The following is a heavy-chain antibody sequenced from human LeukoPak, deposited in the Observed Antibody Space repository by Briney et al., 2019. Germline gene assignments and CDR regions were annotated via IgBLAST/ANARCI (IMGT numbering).Heavy chain of an antibody. CDR2: IYYSGST. V-gene: IGHV4-59*01. CDR3: ARGLYYYDSSGYYDY. J-gene: IGHJ4*02. CDR1: GGSFSGYY. Sequence: PSETLSLTCAVYGGSFSGYYWSWIRQPPGKGLEWIGYIYYSGSTNYNPSLKSRVTISVDTSKNQFSLKLSSVTAADTAVYYCARGLYYYDSSGYYDYWGQGTLVTVSS. D-gene: IGHD3-22*01.